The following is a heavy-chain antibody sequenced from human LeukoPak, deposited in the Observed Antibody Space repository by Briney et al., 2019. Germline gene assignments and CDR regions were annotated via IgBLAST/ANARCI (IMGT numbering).Heavy chain of an antibody. CDR1: GFTFSNAW. CDR2: IKSKTDGGTT. Sequence: GSLRLSCAASGFTFSNAWMSWVRQAPGKGLEWVGRIKSKTDGGTTDYAAPVKGRFTISRDDSKNTLYLQMNSLKTEDTAVYYCTTATASDILTGYDGGYYFDYWGQGTLVTVSS. CDR3: TTATASDILTGYDGGYYFDY. V-gene: IGHV3-15*01. D-gene: IGHD3-9*01. J-gene: IGHJ4*02.